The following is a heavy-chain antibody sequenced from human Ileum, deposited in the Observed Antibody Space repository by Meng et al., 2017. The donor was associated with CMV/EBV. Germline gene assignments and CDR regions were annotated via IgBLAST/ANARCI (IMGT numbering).Heavy chain of an antibody. V-gene: IGHV4-4*02. D-gene: IGHD2-8*01. CDR1: GGSISTSNW. J-gene: IGHJ6*02. Sequence: GSLRLSCAVSGGSISTSNWWTWVRQSPGKGLEWIGEIHHNGRTTYDPSLKSRVTISVDKSRNQFSLNLTSVTAADTAVYDCASSDCTNGVCSGSCLDFWGQGTMVTVSS. CDR3: ASSDCTNGVCSGSCLDF. CDR2: IHHNGRT.